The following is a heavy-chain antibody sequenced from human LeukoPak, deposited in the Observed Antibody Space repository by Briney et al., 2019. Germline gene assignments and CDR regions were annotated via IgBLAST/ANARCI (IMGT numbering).Heavy chain of an antibody. Sequence: GGSLRLSCAASGFTVSSKYMSWVRQAPGKGLEWVSVIYSGGSTYYADSVKGRFTISRHNSKNTVYLQMNSLRAEDTAVYYCARDCSASSSDYYPLGYWGQGTLVTVSS. D-gene: IGHD3-22*01. V-gene: IGHV3-66*01. J-gene: IGHJ4*02. CDR2: IYSGGST. CDR1: GFTVSSKY. CDR3: ARDCSASSSDYYPLGY.